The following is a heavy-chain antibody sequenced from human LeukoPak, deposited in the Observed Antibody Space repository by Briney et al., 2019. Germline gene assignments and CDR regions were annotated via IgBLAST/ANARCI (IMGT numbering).Heavy chain of an antibody. V-gene: IGHV4-59*01. J-gene: IGHJ4*02. D-gene: IGHD4-17*01. Sequence: PSETLSLTCTVSGGSISSYYWSWLRQPPGKGLEWIGYIYYSGSTNYNPSLKSRGTISVDTSKNQFSLKLSSVTAADTAVYYCARSDYGDCFDYWGQGTLVTVSS. CDR3: ARSDYGDCFDY. CDR2: IYYSGST. CDR1: GGSISSYY.